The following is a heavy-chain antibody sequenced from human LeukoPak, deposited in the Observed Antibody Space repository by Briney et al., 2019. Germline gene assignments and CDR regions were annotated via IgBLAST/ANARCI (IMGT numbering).Heavy chain of an antibody. CDR2: IKQDGSEK. CDR3: AREEGCSSTSCYFYYYYYMDV. D-gene: IGHD2-2*01. V-gene: IGHV3-7*01. J-gene: IGHJ6*03. CDR1: GFTFSSYW. Sequence: GGSLRLSCAASGFTFSSYWMSWVRQAPGKGLEWVANIKQDGSEKYYVDSVKGRFTISRDNAKNSLYLQMNSLRAEDTAVYYCAREEGCSSTSCYFYYYYYMDVWGKGTTVTVSS.